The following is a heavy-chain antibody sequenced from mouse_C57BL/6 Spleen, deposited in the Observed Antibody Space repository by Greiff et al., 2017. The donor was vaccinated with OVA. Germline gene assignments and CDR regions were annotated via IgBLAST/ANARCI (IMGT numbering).Heavy chain of an antibody. CDR3: AREGGDYGSSPFAY. J-gene: IGHJ3*01. Sequence: EVQLVESGPGLVKPSQSLSLTCSVTGYSITSGYYWNWIRQFPGNKLEWMGYISYDGSNNYNPSLKNRISITRDTSKNQFFLKLNSVTTEDTATYYCAREGGDYGSSPFAYWGQGTLVTVSA. D-gene: IGHD1-1*01. V-gene: IGHV3-6*01. CDR1: GYSITSGYY. CDR2: ISYDGSN.